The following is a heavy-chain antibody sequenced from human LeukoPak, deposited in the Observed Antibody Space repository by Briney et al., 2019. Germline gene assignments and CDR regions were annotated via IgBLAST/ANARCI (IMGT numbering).Heavy chain of an antibody. V-gene: IGHV1-8*01. J-gene: IGHJ4*02. CDR2: MNPNSVNT. CDR3: ASGSQGTFDY. CDR1: GYTFTSYD. D-gene: IGHD3-10*01. Sequence: ASVKVSCKASGYTFTSYDINWVRQATGQGREWRGGMNPNSVNTGYAQKFHGRVTMTRNTSISTAYMELSRLRSEDPAVYYCASGSQGTFDYWGQGTLVTVSS.